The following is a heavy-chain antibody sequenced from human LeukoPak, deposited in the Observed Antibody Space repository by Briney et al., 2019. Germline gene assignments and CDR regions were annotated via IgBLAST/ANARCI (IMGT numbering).Heavy chain of an antibody. V-gene: IGHV4-39*01. CDR3: ARLRAMAGHRGGFDF. CDR2: VYYTGNT. J-gene: IGHJ3*01. CDR1: GDSISYHNYY. D-gene: IGHD4-23*01. Sequence: SETLSLTCAVSGDSISYHNYYWDWIRQPPGKGPEWIGTVYYTGNTYYNPSLKSRVAISVDTSKSQFSLQLTSMTAADTAVYYCARLRAMAGHRGGFDFWGRGTMVTVSS.